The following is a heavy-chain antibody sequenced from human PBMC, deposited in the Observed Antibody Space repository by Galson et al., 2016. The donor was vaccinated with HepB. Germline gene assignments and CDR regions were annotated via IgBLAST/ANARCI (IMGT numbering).Heavy chain of an antibody. CDR1: GYTFTSYG. Sequence: SVKVSCKASGYTFTSYGITWVRQAPGQGLEYMGWISAYNNKTNYAQRFQGRVTMTTDTSTSTGYMELRNLRSDDTAVYYCAREAPRITSVLRNDYWGQGTLVTVSS. J-gene: IGHJ4*02. V-gene: IGHV1-18*01. CDR3: AREAPRITSVLRNDY. D-gene: IGHD3-10*01. CDR2: ISAYNNKT.